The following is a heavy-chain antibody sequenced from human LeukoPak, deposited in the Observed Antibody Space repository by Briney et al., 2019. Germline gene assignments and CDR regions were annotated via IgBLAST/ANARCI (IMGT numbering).Heavy chain of an antibody. J-gene: IGHJ3*01. Sequence: GGSLRLSCAASGFTFSDYFMSWIRQAPGKGLEWVSYISGSGYTIYYADSVKGRFTVSRDNAKNSLYLQMNSLRAEDTAMYYCARDAPSDYVVGSSWGQGTMVTVSS. CDR3: ARDAPSDYVVGSS. V-gene: IGHV3-11*04. CDR1: GFTFSDYF. CDR2: ISGSGYTI. D-gene: IGHD4-17*01.